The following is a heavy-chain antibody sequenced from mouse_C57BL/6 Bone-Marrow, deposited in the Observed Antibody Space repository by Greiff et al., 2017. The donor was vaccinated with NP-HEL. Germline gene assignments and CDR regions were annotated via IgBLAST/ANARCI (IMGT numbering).Heavy chain of an antibody. J-gene: IGHJ1*03. CDR3: ARWGGYYPYFDV. Sequence: VQLQESGAELARPGASVKLSCKASGYTFTSYGISWVKQRTGQGLEWIGEIYPRSGNTYYNEKFKGKAKLTADKSSSTAYMELRSLTSEDSAVYFCARWGGYYPYFDVWGTGTTVTVSS. D-gene: IGHD2-3*01. CDR1: GYTFTSYG. V-gene: IGHV1-81*01. CDR2: IYPRSGNT.